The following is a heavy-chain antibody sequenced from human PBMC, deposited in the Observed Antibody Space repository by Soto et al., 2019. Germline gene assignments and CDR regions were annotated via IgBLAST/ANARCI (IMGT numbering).Heavy chain of an antibody. J-gene: IGHJ4*02. CDR1: GGSISSYY. V-gene: IGHV4-59*01. Sequence: SETLSLTCTVSGGSISSYYWSWIRQPPGKGLEWIGYIYYSGSTNYNPSLKSRVTISVDTSKNQFSLKLSSVTAADTAVYYCARAPRYSSSWSFDYWGQGTLVTVSS. CDR2: IYYSGST. D-gene: IGHD6-13*01. CDR3: ARAPRYSSSWSFDY.